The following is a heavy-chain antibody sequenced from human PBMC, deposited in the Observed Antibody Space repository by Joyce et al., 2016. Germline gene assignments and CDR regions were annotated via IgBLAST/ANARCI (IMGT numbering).Heavy chain of an antibody. J-gene: IGHJ1*01. V-gene: IGHV3-23*01. D-gene: IGHD3-22*01. CDR2: ISGGGDRT. CDR3: VKTPFVDRPYYFNS. Sequence: EVQLLESGGGLVQPGGSLGVSCAASGFTFSSHALGWVRQAPGKGLEWVSGISGGGDRTYYADSVRGRFTISRDKSKDTVDMQMQSLRAEDTALYHCVKTPFVDRPYYFNSWGQGTLVIVSS. CDR1: GFTFSSHA.